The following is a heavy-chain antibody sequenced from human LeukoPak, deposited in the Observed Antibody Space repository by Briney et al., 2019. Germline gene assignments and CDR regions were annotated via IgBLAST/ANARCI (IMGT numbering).Heavy chain of an antibody. D-gene: IGHD6-19*01. CDR3: ARNGGDTAVAGLLDY. V-gene: IGHV3-7*03. CDR1: GFTLSSFW. CDR2: IKHDGSAK. J-gene: IGHJ4*01. Sequence: GGSLRLSCAVSGFTLSSFWMSWVRQAPGKGLEWVANIKHDGSAKYYVDSVRGRFTISRDNAKNSMYQQMNSLRAEDTAIYHCARNGGDTAVAGLLDYWGQGTLVTVSS.